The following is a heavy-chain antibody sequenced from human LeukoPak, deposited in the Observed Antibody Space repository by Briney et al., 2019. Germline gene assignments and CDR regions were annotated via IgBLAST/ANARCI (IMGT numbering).Heavy chain of an antibody. J-gene: IGHJ4*02. Sequence: GGSLRLSCAASGFTFSSYAMSWVRQAPGKGLEWVSGIRGSGGSTYYADSVKGRFTISRDNFNNTLYLQMNSLRAEDTAVYYCARGSGSPLDYWGQGTLVTVSS. CDR2: IRGSGGST. V-gene: IGHV3-23*01. CDR3: ARGSGSPLDY. CDR1: GFTFSSYA. D-gene: IGHD1-26*01.